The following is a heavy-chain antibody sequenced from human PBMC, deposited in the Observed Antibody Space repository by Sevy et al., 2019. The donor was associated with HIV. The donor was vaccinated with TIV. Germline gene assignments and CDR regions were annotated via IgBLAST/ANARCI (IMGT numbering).Heavy chain of an antibody. J-gene: IGHJ6*02. CDR2: IWFDGSNT. D-gene: IGHD3-3*01. Sequence: GGSLRLSCAASGFTFSTYGMHWVRQAPGKGLEWVAVIWFDGSNTYYADSVKGRFTISRDNSKNTLYLQMNSLRAEDTAVYYCARVLLEWTRLMNYYYYYGMDVWGQGTTVTVSS. V-gene: IGHV3-33*01. CDR3: ARVLLEWTRLMNYYYYYGMDV. CDR1: GFTFSTYG.